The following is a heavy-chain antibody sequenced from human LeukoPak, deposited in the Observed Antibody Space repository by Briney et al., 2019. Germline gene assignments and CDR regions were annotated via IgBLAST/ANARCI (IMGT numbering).Heavy chain of an antibody. CDR1: GFTFSSYS. J-gene: IGHJ4*02. CDR3: ARLELLWFGEADY. Sequence: GGSLRLSCAASGFTFSSYSMNWVRQAPGKGLEWVSSISSSSSYIYYADSVKGRFTISRDNAKNSLYLQMNSLRAEDTAVYYCARLELLWFGEADYWGQGTLVTVSS. V-gene: IGHV3-21*01. D-gene: IGHD3-10*01. CDR2: ISSSSSYI.